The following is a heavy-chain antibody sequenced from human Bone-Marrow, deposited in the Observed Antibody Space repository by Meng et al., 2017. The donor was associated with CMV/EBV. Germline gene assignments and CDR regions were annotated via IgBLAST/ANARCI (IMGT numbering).Heavy chain of an antibody. Sequence: GGALRLSCAASGVTFSSYEMNWVRQAPGKGLEWVSYISSSGSTIYYADPVKVRFTISRDNAKNSLYLQMNSLRAEDTAVYYCARYSRRIKLFWVTGAFDIWGQGTMVTFSS. J-gene: IGHJ3*02. CDR1: GVTFSSYE. CDR2: ISSSGSTI. V-gene: IGHV3-48*03. CDR3: ARYSRRIKLFWVTGAFDI. D-gene: IGHD2-21*02.